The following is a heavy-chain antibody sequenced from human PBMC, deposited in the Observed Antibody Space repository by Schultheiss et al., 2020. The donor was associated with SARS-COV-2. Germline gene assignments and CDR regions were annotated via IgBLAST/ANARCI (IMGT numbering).Heavy chain of an antibody. CDR3: AKSPRSIAARLSYYYGMDV. D-gene: IGHD6-6*01. Sequence: SETLSLTCTVSGGSISSSSYYWGWIRQPPGKGLEWIGRIYYSGSTNYNPSLKSRVTISVDTSKNQFSLKLSSVTAADTAVYYCAKSPRSIAARLSYYYGMDVWGQGTTVTVSS. CDR2: IYYSGST. J-gene: IGHJ6*02. V-gene: IGHV4-39*07. CDR1: GGSISSSSYY.